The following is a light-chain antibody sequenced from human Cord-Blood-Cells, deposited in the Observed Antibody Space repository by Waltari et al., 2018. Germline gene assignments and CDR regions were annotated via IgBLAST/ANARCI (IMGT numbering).Light chain of an antibody. CDR3: QQRSNRPPIT. Sequence: DSVFTQSPATLSLSPGERATISCRASQSVSSYLPLSQQKPGQAPRIHIYDASNRATGIPPRFSGSVSGTDFTLTISGLEPEDFAVYSCQQRSNRPPITFGQGTRLEIK. J-gene: IGKJ5*01. CDR2: DAS. V-gene: IGKV3-11*01. CDR1: QSVSSY.